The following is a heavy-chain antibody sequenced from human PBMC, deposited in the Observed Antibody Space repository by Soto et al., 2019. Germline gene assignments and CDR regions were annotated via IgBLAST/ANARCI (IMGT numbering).Heavy chain of an antibody. D-gene: IGHD3-16*02. CDR2: IHYSGSN. CDR3: ARDLYDYVWGSYRPWAFDI. J-gene: IGHJ3*02. CDR1: AGSVSSYY. Sequence: PETRSLTCTVSAGSVSSYYWSCTRQPPGKGLEWIRYIHYSGSNNYNPSLKSRATISVDTSQNQFSLKLSSVTAADTAVYYCARDLYDYVWGSYRPWAFDIWGQGTMVTVSS. V-gene: IGHV4-59*02.